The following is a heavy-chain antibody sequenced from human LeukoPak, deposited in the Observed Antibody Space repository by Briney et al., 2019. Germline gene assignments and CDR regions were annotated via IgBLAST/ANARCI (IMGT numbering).Heavy chain of an antibody. V-gene: IGHV1-69*13. CDR3: AGDYDSSGLDL. CDR2: IIPIFGTA. D-gene: IGHD3-22*01. CDR1: GGTFSSYA. Sequence: GASVKVSCKASGGTFSSYAISWVRQATGQGLEWMGGIIPIFGTANYAQKFQGRVTITADESTSTTYMELSSLRSEDTAVYYCAGDYDSSGLDLWGQGTLVTVSS. J-gene: IGHJ4*02.